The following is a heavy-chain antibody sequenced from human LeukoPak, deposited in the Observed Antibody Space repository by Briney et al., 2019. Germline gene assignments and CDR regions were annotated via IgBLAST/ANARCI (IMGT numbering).Heavy chain of an antibody. CDR2: VYYTGST. CDR1: VGSVSSYY. Sequence: PSETLSLTCSVSVGSVSSYYWSWLRQPPAKGLEWIGYVYYTGSTNYNPSLKSRVTMFEDKSKNQFSLRLYSVTVADTAVYYCARHFAYSSSSYFDYWGQGSLVTVSS. V-gene: IGHV4-59*08. CDR3: ARHFAYSSSSYFDY. D-gene: IGHD6-6*01. J-gene: IGHJ4*02.